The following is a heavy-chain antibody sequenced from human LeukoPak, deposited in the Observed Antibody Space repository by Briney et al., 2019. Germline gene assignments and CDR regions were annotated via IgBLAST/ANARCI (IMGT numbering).Heavy chain of an antibody. CDR1: GFTLSSYG. Sequence: PGGSLRLSCAASGFTLSSYGMHWVRQAPGKGLEWVAVISYDGSNKYYADSVKGRFTISRDNSKNTLYLQMNSLRAEDTAVYYCAKDSPDCSGGSCYPGYFDYWGQGNLVTVSS. CDR2: ISYDGSNK. D-gene: IGHD2-15*01. J-gene: IGHJ4*02. CDR3: AKDSPDCSGGSCYPGYFDY. V-gene: IGHV3-30*18.